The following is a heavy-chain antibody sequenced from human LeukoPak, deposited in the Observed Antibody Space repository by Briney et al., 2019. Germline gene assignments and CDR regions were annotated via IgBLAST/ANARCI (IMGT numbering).Heavy chain of an antibody. CDR3: AREFIAARAVQFDY. D-gene: IGHD6-6*01. V-gene: IGHV3-21*01. CDR1: GVTFSSYS. Sequence: GGSLRLSCAASGVTFSSYSMNWVRQAPGKGLERVSSISSSSSSYIYYADSVKGRFTISRDNAKNSLYLQMNSLRAEDTAVYYCAREFIAARAVQFDYWGQGTLVTVSS. J-gene: IGHJ4*02. CDR2: ISSSSSSYI.